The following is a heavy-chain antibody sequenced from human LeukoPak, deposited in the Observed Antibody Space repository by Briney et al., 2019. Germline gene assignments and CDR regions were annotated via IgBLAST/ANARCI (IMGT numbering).Heavy chain of an antibody. CDR3: ARAYVDTAMGGAFDI. Sequence: GGSLRLSCAVSGFTFTSHSMNWVRQAPGKGLEWIAYISSNSGTLDYAASVKGRFTISRDNAKNSLYLQMSSLRDEDTAVYYCARAYVDTAMGGAFDIWGQGTMVTVSS. CDR1: GFTFTSHS. CDR2: ISSNSGTL. J-gene: IGHJ3*02. D-gene: IGHD5-18*01. V-gene: IGHV3-48*02.